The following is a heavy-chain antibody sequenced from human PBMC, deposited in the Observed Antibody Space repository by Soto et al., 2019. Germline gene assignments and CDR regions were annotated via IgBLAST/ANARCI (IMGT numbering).Heavy chain of an antibody. CDR2: IVVGSGNT. Sequence: SVKVSCKASGFTFTSSAVQWVRQARGQRLEWIGWIVVGSGNTNYAQKFQERVTITRDMSTSTAYMELSSLRSEDTAVHYCAADSIAVARGYYGMDVWGQGTTVTVSS. D-gene: IGHD6-19*01. CDR1: GFTFTSSA. V-gene: IGHV1-58*01. CDR3: AADSIAVARGYYGMDV. J-gene: IGHJ6*02.